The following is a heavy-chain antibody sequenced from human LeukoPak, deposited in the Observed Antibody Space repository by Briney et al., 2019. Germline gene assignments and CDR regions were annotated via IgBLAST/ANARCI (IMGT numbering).Heavy chain of an antibody. CDR1: GDSISSSNYY. CDR3: ARHSGHSVSYLFGLDI. D-gene: IGHD1-26*01. CDR2: FCYGGST. J-gene: IGHJ3*02. Sequence: PSETLSLTCSVPGDSISSSNYYWGWIRQPPGKGLEWIGSFCYGGSTYYNPSLKSRVTISVDTSKNQFSLKLSSVTAADTAVYYCARHSGHSVSYLFGLDIWGQGTTVTVSS. V-gene: IGHV4-39*01.